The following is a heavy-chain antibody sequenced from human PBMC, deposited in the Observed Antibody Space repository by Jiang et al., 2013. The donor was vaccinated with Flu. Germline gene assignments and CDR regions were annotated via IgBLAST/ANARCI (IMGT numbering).Heavy chain of an antibody. CDR1: GGSISSYY. Sequence: GPGLVKPSETLSLTCTVSGGSISSYYWSWIRQPPGKGLEWIGYIYYSGSTNYNPSLKSRVTISVDTSKNQFSLKLSSVTAADTAVYYCARGPDEDAYLGYFDLWGRGTLVTVSS. CDR3: ARGPDEDAYLGYFDL. J-gene: IGHJ2*01. CDR2: IYYSGST. V-gene: IGHV4-59*01. D-gene: IGHD3-16*01.